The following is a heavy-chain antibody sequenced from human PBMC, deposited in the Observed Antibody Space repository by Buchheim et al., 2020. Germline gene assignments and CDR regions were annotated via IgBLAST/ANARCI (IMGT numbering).Heavy chain of an antibody. CDR2: ISSSSSYI. D-gene: IGHD5-24*01. Sequence: EVQLVESGGGLVKPGGSLRLSCAASGFTFSSYSMNWVRQAPGKGLEWVSSISSSSSYIYYADSVKGRFTISRDNAKNSLYLQMNSLRAEDTAVYYCARDEILGRWLQMSADGMDVWGQGTT. J-gene: IGHJ6*02. CDR3: ARDEILGRWLQMSADGMDV. CDR1: GFTFSSYS. V-gene: IGHV3-21*01.